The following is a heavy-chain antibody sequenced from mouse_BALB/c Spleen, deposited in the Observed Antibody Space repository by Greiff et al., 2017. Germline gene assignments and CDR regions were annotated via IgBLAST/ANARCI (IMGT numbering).Heavy chain of an antibody. V-gene: IGHV5-6-2*01. J-gene: IGHJ3*01. CDR3: ARPLYYDYGWFAY. Sequence: EVKLMESGGGLVKLGGSLKLSCAASGFTFSSYYMSWVRQTPEKRLELVAAINSNGGSTYYPDTVKGRFTISRDNAKNTLFLQMTSLRSEDTAMYYCARPLYYDYGWFAYWGQGTLVTVSA. CDR1: GFTFSSYY. D-gene: IGHD2-4*01. CDR2: INSNGGST.